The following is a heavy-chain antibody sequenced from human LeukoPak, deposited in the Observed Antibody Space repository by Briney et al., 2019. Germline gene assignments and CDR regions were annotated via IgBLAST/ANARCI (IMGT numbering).Heavy chain of an antibody. CDR3: TRGDYGDYAVFGY. J-gene: IGHJ4*02. CDR1: GFTFSSYA. D-gene: IGHD4-17*01. Sequence: PGGSLRLSCAASGFTFSSYAMSWVRQAPGKGLEWVSGISGSGGSTYYADSVKGRFTISRDNSKNTLYLQMNSLSAEDTAVYYCTRGDYGDYAVFGYWGQGTLVTVSS. V-gene: IGHV3-23*01. CDR2: ISGSGGST.